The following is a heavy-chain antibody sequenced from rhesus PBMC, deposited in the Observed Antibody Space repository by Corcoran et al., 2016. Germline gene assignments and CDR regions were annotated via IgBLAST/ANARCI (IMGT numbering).Heavy chain of an antibody. CDR3: ARSRGSYCSGGVCYADAFDF. Sequence: QVTWKESGPALVKPTQTLTLTCTFSGCPISTCGMGVGLSHPPPGQVVAWMALIYWDDDNYYSTSLKSRHTISKDTSKNQVVLTSPNMDPVDTATYYRARSRGSYCSGGVCYADAFDFWGQGLRVTVSS. V-gene: IGHV2-174*01. CDR1: GCPISTCGMG. CDR2: IYWDDDN. D-gene: IGHD2-8*01. J-gene: IGHJ3*01.